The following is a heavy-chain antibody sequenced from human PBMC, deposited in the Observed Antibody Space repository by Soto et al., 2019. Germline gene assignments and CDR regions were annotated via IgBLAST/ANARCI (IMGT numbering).Heavy chain of an antibody. Sequence: QITLKESGPTLVKPTQTLTLTCTFSGFSLTTSGVGVAWIRQPPGKALEWLALIYWDDDERYSPSLRSRLTXTXXTSKNQVVLTMTNMDPVDTATYYCAHGEYSNYLDYWGQGTLVTVSS. CDR2: IYWDDDE. CDR3: AHGEYSNYLDY. V-gene: IGHV2-5*02. D-gene: IGHD6-6*01. J-gene: IGHJ4*02. CDR1: GFSLTTSGVG.